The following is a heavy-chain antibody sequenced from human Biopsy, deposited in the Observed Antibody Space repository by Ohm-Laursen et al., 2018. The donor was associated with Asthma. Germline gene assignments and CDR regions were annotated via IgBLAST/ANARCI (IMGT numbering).Heavy chain of an antibody. CDR3: ASGPQWSGLDV. Sequence: GTLSLTCNMYGLSSSGYYWTWIRQPPGKGLEWIGEIPQGGATTFNPSLKSRVTISIDPSKSQLSLRLTSMTAADTAVYYCASGPQWSGLDVWGQGTTVTVSS. V-gene: IGHV4-34*01. CDR1: GLSSSGYY. D-gene: IGHD2-8*01. J-gene: IGHJ6*02. CDR2: IPQGGAT.